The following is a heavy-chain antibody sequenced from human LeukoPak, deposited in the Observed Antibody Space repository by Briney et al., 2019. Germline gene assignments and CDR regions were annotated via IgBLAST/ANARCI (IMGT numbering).Heavy chain of an antibody. J-gene: IGHJ5*02. D-gene: IGHD3-10*01. CDR3: ARDPGGSGSAWAANLFDP. Sequence: GGSLRLSCVASGFNFAAYPMHWVRQIPGKGLEWVALIRGDSGGTFYTDSAKGRFTISRDNRRNSLYLQMNSLTPEDTGLYYCARDPGGSGSAWAANLFDPWGQGTLVSVSS. CDR2: IRGDSGGT. CDR1: GFNFAAYP. V-gene: IGHV3-43*02.